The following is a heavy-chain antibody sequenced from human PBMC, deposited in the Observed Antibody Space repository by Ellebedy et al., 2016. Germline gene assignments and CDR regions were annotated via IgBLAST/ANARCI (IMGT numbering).Heavy chain of an antibody. CDR2: VGGVGNT. J-gene: IGHJ4*02. V-gene: IGHV3-23*01. CDR1: GFTFSNYA. D-gene: IGHD3-22*01. CDR3: AKGVYDSSGHRTTHFDY. Sequence: GESLKISXAASGFTFSNYAMFWVRQAPGKGLEWVSVVGGVGNTYYADSVKGRFTISRDNSKNTVYLQMNSLRAGDTAVYYCAKGVYDSSGHRTTHFDYWGQGTLVTVSS.